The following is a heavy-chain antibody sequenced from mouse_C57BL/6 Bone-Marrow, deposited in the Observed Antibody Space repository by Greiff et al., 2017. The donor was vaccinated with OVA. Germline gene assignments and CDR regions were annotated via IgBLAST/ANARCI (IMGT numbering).Heavy chain of an antibody. CDR2: IISGSSTI. CDR1: GFPFSDFG. V-gene: IGHV5-17*01. CDR3: ARPRYGNYLAWFAY. D-gene: IGHD2-1*01. J-gene: IGHJ3*01. Sequence: EVKLQESGGGLVKPGGSLKLSCAASGFPFSDFGMHWVRQAPEKGLGWVAYIISGSSTIYYADTVKGGFTFPRDNAKNTLFLQMTSLRSEDTAMYYCARPRYGNYLAWFAYWGQGTLVTVSA.